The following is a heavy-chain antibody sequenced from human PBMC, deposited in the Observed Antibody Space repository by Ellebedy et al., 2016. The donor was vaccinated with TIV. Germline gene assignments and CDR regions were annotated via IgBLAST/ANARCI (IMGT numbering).Heavy chain of an antibody. CDR3: ARDVWGGGWA. D-gene: IGHD6-19*01. J-gene: IGHJ5*02. CDR1: GFTFSRNW. V-gene: IGHV3-7*01. CDR2: IKQDGSEK. Sequence: GESLKTSCEASGFTFSRNWISCLRLSPGKGLEWVANIKQDGSEKYYVDSVKGRFTISSDNAKNSVYLQLSSLGAEDTAVYYCARDVWGGGWAWGQGTPVTVSS.